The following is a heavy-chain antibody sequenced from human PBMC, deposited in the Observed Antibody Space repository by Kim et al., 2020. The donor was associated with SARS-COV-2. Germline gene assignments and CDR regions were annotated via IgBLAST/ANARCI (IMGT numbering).Heavy chain of an antibody. D-gene: IGHD3-10*01. CDR2: INHSGST. Sequence: SETLSLTCAVYGGSFSGYYWSWIRQPPGKGLEWIGEINHSGSTNYNPSLKSRVTISVDTSKNQFSLKLSSVTAADTAVYYCGGEYGYYYYGMDVWGQGTTVTVSS. CDR3: GGEYGYYYYGMDV. CDR1: GGSFSGYY. V-gene: IGHV4-34*01. J-gene: IGHJ6*02.